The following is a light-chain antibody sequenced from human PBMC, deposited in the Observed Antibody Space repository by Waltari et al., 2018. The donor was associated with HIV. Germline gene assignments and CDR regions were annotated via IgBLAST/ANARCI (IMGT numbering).Light chain of an antibody. CDR2: EVS. CDR1: SSDVGGYNY. Sequence: QSALTQPASASGAPGQTIPISCTGTSSDVGGYNYVSWYQQHPGKAPKLMIYEVSNRPSGVSNRFSGSKSGNTASLTISGLQAEDEADYYCSSYTSSSTLYVFGTGTKVTVL. V-gene: IGLV2-14*01. CDR3: SSYTSSSTLYV. J-gene: IGLJ1*01.